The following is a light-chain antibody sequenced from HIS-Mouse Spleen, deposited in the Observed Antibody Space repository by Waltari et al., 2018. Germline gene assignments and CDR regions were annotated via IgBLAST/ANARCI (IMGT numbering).Light chain of an antibody. CDR1: QSVSSY. Sequence: EIVLTQSPATLSLSPGERATLSCRASQSVSSYLAWYQQKPGQAPRLLIYDAANRATGMPARFSGRGSETDFTLTISSLEHEDFAVYYCQQRSNWPPYTFGQGTKLEIK. J-gene: IGKJ2*01. V-gene: IGKV3-11*01. CDR3: QQRSNWPPYT. CDR2: DAA.